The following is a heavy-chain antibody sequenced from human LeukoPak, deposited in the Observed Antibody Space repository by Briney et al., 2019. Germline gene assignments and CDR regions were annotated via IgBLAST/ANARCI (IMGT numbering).Heavy chain of an antibody. CDR1: GFTFSTYA. D-gene: IGHD6-13*01. J-gene: IGHJ1*01. Sequence: GGSLRLSCAASGFTFSTYAMSWVRQAPGKGPQWVSGISGSGGSTYYTDSVKGRFTISRDNSRNTLYLQMNSLRAEDTVVYYCAKDPTETSSWYIVEYFQHWGQGTLVTVSS. V-gene: IGHV3-23*01. CDR3: AKDPTETSSWYIVEYFQH. CDR2: ISGSGGST.